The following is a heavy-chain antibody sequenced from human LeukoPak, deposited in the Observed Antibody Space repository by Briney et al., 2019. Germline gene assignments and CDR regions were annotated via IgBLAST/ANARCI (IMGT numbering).Heavy chain of an antibody. Sequence: GASVKVSCKASGYTFTTYDINWVRQATGHGLEWRGWMNPNSGNTGYAQKFQGRVTMTRNTSMSTAYMELNSLRSEDTAVYYCARANYYGSGKKDLDYWGQGTLVTVSS. V-gene: IGHV1-8*01. D-gene: IGHD3-10*01. CDR3: ARANYYGSGKKDLDY. CDR1: GYTFTTYD. J-gene: IGHJ4*02. CDR2: MNPNSGNT.